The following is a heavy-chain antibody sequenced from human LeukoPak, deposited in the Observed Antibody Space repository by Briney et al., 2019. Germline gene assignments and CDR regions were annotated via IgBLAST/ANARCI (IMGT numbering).Heavy chain of an antibody. CDR3: AREQQLVLGY. Sequence: PGGSLRLSCAASGFTFSSYSMNWVRQAPGKGLEWVANIKPDGSEKYYVDSVKGRFTIPRDNAKNSLYLQMNSLRAEDTAVYYCAREQQLVLGYWGQGTLVTVSS. D-gene: IGHD6-13*01. CDR2: IKPDGSEK. V-gene: IGHV3-7*03. J-gene: IGHJ4*02. CDR1: GFTFSSYS.